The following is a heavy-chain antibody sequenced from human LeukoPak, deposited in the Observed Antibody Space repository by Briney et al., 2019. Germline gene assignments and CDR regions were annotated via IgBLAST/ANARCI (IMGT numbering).Heavy chain of an antibody. CDR2: INAGNDNT. CDR1: GYTFTSYA. D-gene: IGHD2-15*01. V-gene: IGHV1-3*01. J-gene: IGHJ5*02. Sequence: GASVKVSCKASGYTFTSYAMHWVRQAPGQRLEWMGWINAGNDNTKYSQKFQGRVTITRDTSASTAYMELSSLRSEDTAVYYCARDLGYCTGGTCYPYWFDPWGQGTLVTVSS. CDR3: ARDLGYCTGGTCYPYWFDP.